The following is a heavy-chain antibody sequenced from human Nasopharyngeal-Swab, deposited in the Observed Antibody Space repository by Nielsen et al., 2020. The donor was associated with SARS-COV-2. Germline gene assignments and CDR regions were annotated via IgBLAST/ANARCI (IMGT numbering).Heavy chain of an antibody. Sequence: GGSLRLSCAASGFTFSTYNMNWDRQAPGKGLEWVSSISSSSTYIYYADSVKGRFTISRDSAQSSLFLQMNSLRAEDTAVYYCARDGLDYDFWSAYFMDVWGQGTTVTVSS. D-gene: IGHD3-3*01. CDR3: ARDGLDYDFWSAYFMDV. V-gene: IGHV3-21*01. CDR1: GFTFSTYN. J-gene: IGHJ6*02. CDR2: ISSSSTYI.